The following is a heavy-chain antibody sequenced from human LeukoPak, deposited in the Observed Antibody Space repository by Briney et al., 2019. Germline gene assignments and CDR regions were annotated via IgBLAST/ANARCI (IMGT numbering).Heavy chain of an antibody. D-gene: IGHD3-10*01. Sequence: GRSLRLSCAASGFPFTSYAMHWVRQAPGQGLEWVAVISYDGSNKYYADSVKGRFTISRDNSKNTLYLQMNSLRAEDTAVYYCARADRGMVRGVSIYWGQGTLVTVSS. CDR1: GFPFTSYA. J-gene: IGHJ4*02. CDR3: ARADRGMVRGVSIY. CDR2: ISYDGSNK. V-gene: IGHV3-30*04.